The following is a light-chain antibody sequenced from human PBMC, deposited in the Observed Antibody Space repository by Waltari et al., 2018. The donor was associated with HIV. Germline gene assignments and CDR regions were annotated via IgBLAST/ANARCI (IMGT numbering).Light chain of an antibody. CDR3: QSYDSSLSAYVV. V-gene: IGLV1-40*01. CDR2: ANI. CDR1: SSNIGAGYD. Sequence: QSVLTQPPSVSGAPGQRVTISCTGTSSNIGAGYDVHWYQQLPGTAPQLLIYANIQRPSGVPDRFSVSKSATSASLAITGLQAEDEADYFCQSYDSSLSAYVVFGGGTKLTVL. J-gene: IGLJ2*01.